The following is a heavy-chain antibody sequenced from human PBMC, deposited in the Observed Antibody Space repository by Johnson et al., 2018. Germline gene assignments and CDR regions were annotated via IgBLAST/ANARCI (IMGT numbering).Heavy chain of an antibody. CDR3: AIGAGYSTTSTCPPAAY. CDR1: GFAFHTYA. V-gene: IGHV3-30*03. CDR2: ISYDGKNI. J-gene: IGHJ4*02. D-gene: IGHD3-3*01. Sequence: QVQLVQSGGGVVQPGGSXRLSCIASGFAFHTYALHWFRQSPGKGLEWVAVISYDGKNIIYGDSVKGRFTISIDDSFHTLYLHMDSLRAEDTAIYYLAIGAGYSTTSTCPPAAYWGKGTLVTVAS.